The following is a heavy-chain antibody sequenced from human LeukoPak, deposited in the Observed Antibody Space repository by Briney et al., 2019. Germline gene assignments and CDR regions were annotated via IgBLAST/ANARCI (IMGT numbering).Heavy chain of an antibody. Sequence: ASVKVSCKASGYTFTSYGISWMRQAPGQGLEWMGWISAYNGNTNYAQKLQGRVTMTTDTSTSTAYMELRSLRSDDTAVYYCARVERDNWSDGGGFGYWGQGTLVTVSS. CDR2: ISAYNGNT. CDR1: GYTFTSYG. J-gene: IGHJ4*02. V-gene: IGHV1-18*01. CDR3: ARVERDNWSDGGGFGY. D-gene: IGHD1-1*01.